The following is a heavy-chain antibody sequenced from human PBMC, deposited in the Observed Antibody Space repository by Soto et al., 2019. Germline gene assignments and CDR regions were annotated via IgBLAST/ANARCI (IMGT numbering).Heavy chain of an antibody. V-gene: IGHV2-5*02. D-gene: IGHD7-27*01. CDR1: GFSLSTSGVG. CDR3: AHSLIPNWGSRGAFDY. Sequence: QITLKESGPTLVKPTQTLTLTCTFSGFSLSTSGVGAGWIRQPPGKALEWLALIYWDDDKRYSPSLKSRLTSTKDTSKNQVVLTMTNMDPVDTATYYCAHSLIPNWGSRGAFDYWGQGTLVTVSS. J-gene: IGHJ4*02. CDR2: IYWDDDK.